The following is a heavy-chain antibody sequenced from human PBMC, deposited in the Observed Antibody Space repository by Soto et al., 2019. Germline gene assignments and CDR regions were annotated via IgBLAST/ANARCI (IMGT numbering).Heavy chain of an antibody. D-gene: IGHD2-8*02. Sequence: PSETLSLTCAVYGGSFSGYYWTRIRQPPGTGLEWIGEINHSGSTNYNPSLKGRVTISVDTSKNQFSLKLTSVTAADTAVYYCARDKITGLFDYWGQGTLVTVSS. V-gene: IGHV4-34*01. CDR1: GGSFSGYY. J-gene: IGHJ4*02. CDR2: INHSGST. CDR3: ARDKITGLFDY.